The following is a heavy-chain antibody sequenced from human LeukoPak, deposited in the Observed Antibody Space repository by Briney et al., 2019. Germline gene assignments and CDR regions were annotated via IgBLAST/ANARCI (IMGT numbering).Heavy chain of an antibody. CDR3: AIEELLTPGFDY. D-gene: IGHD1-26*01. V-gene: IGHV3-30*04. CDR2: ISYNGTNK. Sequence: PGGSLRLSCAASGFTFDSYAIHWVRQAPGKGLEWVAVISYNGTNKFYADSVKGRFTISRDNSKNTLLLQMNSLRAEDTAVYYCAIEELLTPGFDYWGQGTLVTVSS. J-gene: IGHJ4*02. CDR1: GFTFDSYA.